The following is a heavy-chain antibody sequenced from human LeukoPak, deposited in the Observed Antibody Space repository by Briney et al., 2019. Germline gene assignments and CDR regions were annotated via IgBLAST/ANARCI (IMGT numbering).Heavy chain of an antibody. J-gene: IGHJ4*02. CDR2: MNYDGGST. CDR3: AKTLTSCGSYHFDY. Sequence: PGGSLRLSCAASGFTFSSYAMSWVRQAPGKGLEWVSAMNYDGGSTYYAGSVKGRFTISRDNSKNTLYLQMNSLRADDTAVYYCAKTLTSCGSYHFDYGGQGALVTVSS. V-gene: IGHV3-23*01. D-gene: IGHD1-26*01. CDR1: GFTFSSYA.